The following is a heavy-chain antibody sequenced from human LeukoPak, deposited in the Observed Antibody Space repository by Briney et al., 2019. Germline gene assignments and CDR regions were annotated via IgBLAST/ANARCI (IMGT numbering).Heavy chain of an antibody. Sequence: GGSLRLSCAPSGFTFSNYAMSWVRQAPGKGLEWVSVIYSGGSTYYADSVKGRFTISRDNSKNTLYLQMNSLRAEDTAVYYCAREGANSDAFDIWGQGTMVTVSS. CDR1: GFTFSNYA. CDR3: AREGANSDAFDI. V-gene: IGHV3-66*02. D-gene: IGHD4/OR15-4a*01. J-gene: IGHJ3*02. CDR2: IYSGGST.